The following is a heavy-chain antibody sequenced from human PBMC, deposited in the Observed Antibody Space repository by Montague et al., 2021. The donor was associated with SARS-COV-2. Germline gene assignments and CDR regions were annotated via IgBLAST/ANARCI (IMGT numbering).Heavy chain of an antibody. CDR2: VATSGTT. CDR3: AGTRTRPLSLDS. D-gene: IGHD1-1*01. Sequence: SETLSLTCAVSGASIIGFSWSWVRQPAGKGLEWIGRVATSGTTNYSPSLRSRVTMSVDTSKNQFSLNLNSVTAADTAIYYCAGTRTRPLSLDSWGQGTLVTVSS. CDR1: GASIIGFS. J-gene: IGHJ4*02. V-gene: IGHV4-4*07.